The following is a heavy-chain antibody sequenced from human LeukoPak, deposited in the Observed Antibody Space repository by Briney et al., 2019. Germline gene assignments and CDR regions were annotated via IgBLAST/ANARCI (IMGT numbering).Heavy chain of an antibody. D-gene: IGHD1-14*01. J-gene: IGHJ4*02. CDR1: GFTFSSYW. V-gene: IGHV3-74*01. CDR2: INTDGSTI. Sequence: GGSLRLSCAASGFTFSSYWMHWVRQAPGKGLVWVSRINTDGSTINYADSVKDRFTISRDNAKNTLYLQMNSLRAEDTAVYYCARDLNWNQADYWGQGTLVTVSS. CDR3: ARDLNWNQADY.